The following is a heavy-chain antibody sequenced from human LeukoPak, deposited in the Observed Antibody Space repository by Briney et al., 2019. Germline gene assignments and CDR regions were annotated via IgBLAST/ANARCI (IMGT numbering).Heavy chain of an antibody. CDR3: ARHGGGYCSGGSCPPGGWFDP. CDR2: IYYSGST. D-gene: IGHD2-15*01. J-gene: IGHJ5*02. V-gene: IGHV4-59*08. Sequence: PSETLSLTCTVSGGSISSYYWSWIRQPPGKGLEWIGYIYYSGSTNYNPSLKSRVTISVDASKNQFSLKLSSVTAADTAVYYCARHGGGYCSGGSCPPGGWFDPWGQGTLVTVSP. CDR1: GGSISSYY.